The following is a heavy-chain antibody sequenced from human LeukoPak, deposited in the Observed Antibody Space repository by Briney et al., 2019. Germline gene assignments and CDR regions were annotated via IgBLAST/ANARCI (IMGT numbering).Heavy chain of an antibody. D-gene: IGHD3-22*01. CDR2: IYYSGST. CDR3: ARHPIYDSSALPPSN. J-gene: IGHJ4*02. Sequence: PGGSLRLSCAASGFTFSSHWMSWVRQAPGKGLEWIGSIYYSGSTYYNPSLKSRVTISVDTSKNQFSLKLSSVTAAGTAVYYCARHPIYDSSALPPSNWGQGTLVTVSS. V-gene: IGHV4-39*01. CDR1: GFTFSSHW.